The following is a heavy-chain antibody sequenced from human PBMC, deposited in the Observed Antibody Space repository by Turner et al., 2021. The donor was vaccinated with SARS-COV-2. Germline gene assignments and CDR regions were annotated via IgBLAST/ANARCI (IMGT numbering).Heavy chain of an antibody. CDR3: ARLMDTAMDYYGMDV. D-gene: IGHD5-18*01. V-gene: IGHV4-39*01. J-gene: IGHJ6*02. CDR1: GGSISSSTYY. Sequence: QLQLQESGPGLGTPSETLSLTCTVSGGSISSSTYYCGWSRQPPGKGLEWIGNIYYSGSTYYNPSLKSRVTISVDTSKNQFSLKLSSVTAADTAVYYCARLMDTAMDYYGMDVWGQGTTVTVSS. CDR2: IYYSGST.